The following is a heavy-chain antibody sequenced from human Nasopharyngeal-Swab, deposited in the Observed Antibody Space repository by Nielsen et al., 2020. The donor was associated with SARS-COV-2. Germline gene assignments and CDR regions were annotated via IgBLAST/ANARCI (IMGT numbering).Heavy chain of an antibody. V-gene: IGHV3-11*04. CDR2: ISSSGSTI. J-gene: IGHJ4*02. CDR3: ARADEKTIFGVVTPDY. Sequence: GESLKISCAASGFTFSDYYMSWIRQAPGKGLEWVSYISSSGSTIYHADSVKGRFTISRDNAKNSLYLQMNSLRAEDTAVYYCARADEKTIFGVVTPDYWGQGTLVTVSS. D-gene: IGHD3-3*01. CDR1: GFTFSDYY.